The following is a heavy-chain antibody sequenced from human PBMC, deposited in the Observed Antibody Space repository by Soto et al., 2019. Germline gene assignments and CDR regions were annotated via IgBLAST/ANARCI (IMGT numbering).Heavy chain of an antibody. D-gene: IGHD3-3*01. V-gene: IGHV1-2*02. CDR3: ARGGGVGVAVSAAFDM. J-gene: IGHJ3*02. CDR1: GYPVTAYY. CDR2: INPATGAA. Sequence: QLHLVQSGAVVKKPGASVTVSCSASGYPVTAYYMHWVRQAPGRGLEWMGGINPATGAAKYTQTFQGRVTMTRDTSTSTVFMELSGLTSGDTAVFYWARGGGVGVAVSAAFDMWGQGTLVTVSS.